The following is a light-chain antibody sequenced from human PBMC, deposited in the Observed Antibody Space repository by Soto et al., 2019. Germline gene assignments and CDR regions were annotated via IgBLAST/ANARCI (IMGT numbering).Light chain of an antibody. V-gene: IGKV3-15*01. CDR2: GVS. CDR3: QQYDYWPRT. CDR1: QSISSN. J-gene: IGKJ1*01. Sequence: VMTQSPTTLSVSPGSSSTLSCRASQSISSNKLAWYQQKPGQAPRLXFFGVSNRATGIPARFSGSGSGTDFSLTISSLQSEDFAVYYCQQYDYWPRTFGQGTKVDIK.